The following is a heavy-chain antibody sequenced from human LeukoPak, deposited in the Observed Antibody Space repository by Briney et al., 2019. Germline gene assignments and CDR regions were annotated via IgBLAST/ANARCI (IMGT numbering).Heavy chain of an antibody. CDR2: INTDGSST. Sequence: GGARRLSCAASGFTFSSYWMHWVRQAPGKGLVWVSRINTDGSSTSYVDSVKGRFTISRDNAKNTLYLQMNSLRAEDAAVYYCVRNLVGAASLWGQGTLVTVSS. V-gene: IGHV3-74*01. CDR1: GFTFSSYW. D-gene: IGHD1-26*01. J-gene: IGHJ4*02. CDR3: VRNLVGAASL.